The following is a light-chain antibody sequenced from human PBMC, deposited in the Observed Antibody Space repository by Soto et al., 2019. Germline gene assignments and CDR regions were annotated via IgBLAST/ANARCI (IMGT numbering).Light chain of an antibody. J-gene: IGKJ1*01. Sequence: EIVLTQSPGSLSLSPGQRATLSCRASQSVDTTFFAWYQKKTGQAPSLIIYGASKRANCIPARFSGIGSGTDFTLIISRLEPADFAVYYCQQYMSSVTFGQGTKVEI. CDR1: QSVDTTF. V-gene: IGKV3-20*01. CDR2: GAS. CDR3: QQYMSSVT.